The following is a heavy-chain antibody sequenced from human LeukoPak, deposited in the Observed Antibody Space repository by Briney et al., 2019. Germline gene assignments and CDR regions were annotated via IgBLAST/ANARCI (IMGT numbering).Heavy chain of an antibody. CDR3: AKVPLYYYDSSGYYDY. CDR1: GFTFSSYA. D-gene: IGHD3-22*01. V-gene: IGHV3-23*01. Sequence: GGSLRLSCAASGFTFSSYAMSWVRQAPGKGLEWVSAISGSGGSTYYADSVKGRFTISRDNSKNTLYLQMNSLRAEDTAVYYCAKVPLYYYDSSGYYDYWGQGTLVTVSS. CDR2: ISGSGGST. J-gene: IGHJ4*02.